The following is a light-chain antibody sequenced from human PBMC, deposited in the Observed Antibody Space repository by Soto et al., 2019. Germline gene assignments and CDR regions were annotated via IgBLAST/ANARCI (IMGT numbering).Light chain of an antibody. CDR3: QQGYSRPRA. J-gene: IGKJ1*01. CDR1: QSIRTS. V-gene: IGKV1-39*01. Sequence: DIQMTQSPSTLSASVGDGVTITCRASQSIRTSLAWYQQKPGKAPNLLIYTASNLESGVPSRFSGSGSGTDFTLTITSLQPEDFATYFCQQGYSRPRAFGQGTKVDIK. CDR2: TAS.